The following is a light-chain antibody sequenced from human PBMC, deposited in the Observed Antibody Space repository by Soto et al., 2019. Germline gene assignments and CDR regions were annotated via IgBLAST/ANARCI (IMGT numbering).Light chain of an antibody. J-gene: IGKJ4*01. V-gene: IGKV1-5*01. CDR1: QSITRW. CDR3: QQYNHYSGLT. Sequence: DIQMTQSPSTLSASVGDRVTITCRASQSITRWLAWYQQKPGEAPKLLIYDASSLESGVPSRFSGSGSGREFPLTTSSLPPDDFATYYCQQYNHYSGLTFGGGTKVDIK. CDR2: DAS.